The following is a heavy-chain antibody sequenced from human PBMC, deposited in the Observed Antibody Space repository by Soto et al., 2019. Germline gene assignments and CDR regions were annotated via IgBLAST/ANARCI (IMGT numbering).Heavy chain of an antibody. J-gene: IGHJ4*02. D-gene: IGHD3-3*01. CDR1: GGSFNDYA. V-gene: IGHV1-69*06. CDR3: ARRPLRITVFGKVLGYSDS. CDR2: IIPLFGTP. Sequence: QVQLVQSGAEVKTPGSSVTVSCTPSGGSFNDYAFSWVRQAPGQGLEWLGGIIPLFGTPAYSHSFRDRATITAVKSTSTVFLELRSLTSQDTAVYYCARRPLRITVFGKVLGYSDSWGQGSLITVSS.